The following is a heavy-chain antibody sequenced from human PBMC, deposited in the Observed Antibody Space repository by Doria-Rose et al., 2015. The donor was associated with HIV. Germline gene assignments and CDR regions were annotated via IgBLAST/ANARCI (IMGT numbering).Heavy chain of an antibody. Sequence: VQLVQSGGGLVQPGRSLRLSCVGSGFSFESYAMHWVRLAPGKGLGWVAGISWDSGAKGNADSMEGRLTIARDNAKKSVYLEMRSLRPEDTAFYYCAKAPIIGPKYYFYMDVWGKGTSVTVSS. CDR3: AKAPIIGPKYYFYMDV. V-gene: IGHV3-9*01. J-gene: IGHJ6*03. CDR1: GFSFESYA. D-gene: IGHD3-3*01. CDR2: ISWDSGAK.